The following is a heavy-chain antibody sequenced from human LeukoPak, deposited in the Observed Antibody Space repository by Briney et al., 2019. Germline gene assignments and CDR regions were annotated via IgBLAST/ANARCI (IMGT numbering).Heavy chain of an antibody. CDR2: INPDGGGT. CDR3: ASGAKGH. V-gene: IGHV1-2*02. CDR1: GYIFIDYY. D-gene: IGHD4-17*01. Sequence: ASVKVSCKASGYIFIDYYIHWVRQAPGQGLEWMGWINPDGGGTAYGEKFQDRVNITADTTINTVYMELSSLRSDDSAIYYCASGAKGHWGQGTLVTVSS. J-gene: IGHJ4*02.